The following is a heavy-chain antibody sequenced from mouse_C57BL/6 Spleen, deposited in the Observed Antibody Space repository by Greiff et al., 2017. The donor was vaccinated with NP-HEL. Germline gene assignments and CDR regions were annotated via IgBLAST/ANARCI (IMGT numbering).Heavy chain of an antibody. D-gene: IGHD2-1*01. CDR3: VRDGAIYYGNYNAMDY. CDR2: IRSKSSNYAT. J-gene: IGHJ4*01. CDR1: GFTFNTYA. Sequence: EVKLVESGGGLVQPKGSLKLSCAASGFTFNTYAMHWVRQAPGTGLEWVARIRSKSSNYATYYADSVKDRFTISRDDSQSMLYLQMNNLKTEDTAMYYCVRDGAIYYGNYNAMDYWGQGTSVTVSS. V-gene: IGHV10-3*01.